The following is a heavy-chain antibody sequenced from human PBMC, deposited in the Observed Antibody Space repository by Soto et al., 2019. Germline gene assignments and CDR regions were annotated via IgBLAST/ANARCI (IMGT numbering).Heavy chain of an antibody. V-gene: IGHV4-38-2*02. CDR3: AKDQRYDSSGYSDFDY. CDR1: GYSISSGYY. D-gene: IGHD3-22*01. CDR2: IYHGGST. Sequence: SETLSLTCAVSGYSISSGYYWGWLRQPPGKGLEWIGSIYHGGSTYYNPSLNSRVTLSIDMTNNHVSLILNSVTAADTAVYYCAKDQRYDSSGYSDFDYWGQGTLVTVSS. J-gene: IGHJ4*02.